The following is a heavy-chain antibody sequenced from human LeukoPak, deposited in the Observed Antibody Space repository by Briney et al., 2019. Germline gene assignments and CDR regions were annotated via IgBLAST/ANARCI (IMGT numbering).Heavy chain of an antibody. Sequence: GGSMSLSSAASGFTSSSFWMRWLRPAPGEGRRGVANIKQDGGEKYYVDSVKGRFTISRDNAKNSLYLPMNSLRAEDTAVYYCAIGPSWSLRPPPQFDYWGQGTLVTVSS. V-gene: IGHV3-7*01. CDR2: IKQDGGEK. J-gene: IGHJ4*02. CDR1: GFTSSSFW. CDR3: AIGPSWSLRPPPQFDY. D-gene: IGHD3-22*01.